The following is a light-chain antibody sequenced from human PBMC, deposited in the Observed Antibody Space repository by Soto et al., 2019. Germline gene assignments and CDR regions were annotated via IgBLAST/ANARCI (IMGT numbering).Light chain of an antibody. V-gene: IGKV3-11*01. Sequence: EIVLTQSPATLSSSPGERATLSCRASQTVSSKLAWYQHKPGQAPRLLIYDTSNRATGIPARLTGSGSGTDFTLTISSLEPEDFAVYYCQQRSNWPLTFGGGTKVDIK. CDR3: QQRSNWPLT. CDR1: QTVSSK. CDR2: DTS. J-gene: IGKJ4*01.